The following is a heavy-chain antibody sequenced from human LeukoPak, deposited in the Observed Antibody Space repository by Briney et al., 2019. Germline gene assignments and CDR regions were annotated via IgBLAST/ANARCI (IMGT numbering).Heavy chain of an antibody. V-gene: IGHV4-34*01. CDR3: AKSNGYGLVDI. Sequence: SETLSLTCAVYGGSFSGYYWSWIRQPPGKGLEWIGEINHSGSTNYNPSLKSRVTKSVDTSKNQFSLKLSSVTAADTAVYYCAKSNGYGLVDIWGQGTMVTVSS. CDR1: GGSFSGYY. D-gene: IGHD3-10*01. J-gene: IGHJ3*02. CDR2: INHSGST.